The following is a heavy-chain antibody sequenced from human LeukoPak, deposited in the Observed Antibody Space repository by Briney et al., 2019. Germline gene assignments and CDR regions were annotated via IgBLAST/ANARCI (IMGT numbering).Heavy chain of an antibody. V-gene: IGHV1-8*01. CDR1: GYTFTSYD. CDR3: ARVGYCSGGSCYASYYYGMDV. D-gene: IGHD2-15*01. J-gene: IGHJ6*02. Sequence: ASLTVSCTASGYTFTSYDINWVRQAPGQGLEWMGWMNPNSGNTGYAQTFQGRVTITRNTSISTAYMEMSSLRSADTAVYYCARVGYCSGGSCYASYYYGMDVWGQGTTVTVSS. CDR2: MNPNSGNT.